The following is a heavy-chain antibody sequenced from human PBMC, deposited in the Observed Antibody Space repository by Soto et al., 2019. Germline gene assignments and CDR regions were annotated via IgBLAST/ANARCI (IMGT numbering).Heavy chain of an antibody. J-gene: IGHJ6*03. CDR2: INPNSGGT. CDR1: GYTFTGYY. CDR3: ARVVAVAGPSYYMDV. Sequence: QVQLVQSGAEVKKPGASVKVSCKAYGYTFTGYYIHWVRHATRQGLEWMGWINPNSGGTNYAQKFQGWVTMTRATSISTAYMELSRLRSDDTAVYYCARVVAVAGPSYYMDVWGKGTTVTVSS. D-gene: IGHD6-19*01. V-gene: IGHV1-2*04.